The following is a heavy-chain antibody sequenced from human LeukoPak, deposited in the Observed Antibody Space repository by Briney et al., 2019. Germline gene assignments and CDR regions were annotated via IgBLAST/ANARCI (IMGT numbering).Heavy chain of an antibody. Sequence: ASVKVSCKASGYTFTSFGIAWVRQAPGQGLEWMGWISVYNGNTNYAQKLQGRVTVTTDTSTSVAYMELRSLRSDDTAVYYCASGYYGSSGYSTAFDMWGQGTMVTVSS. CDR2: ISVYNGNT. CDR3: ASGYYGSSGYSTAFDM. J-gene: IGHJ3*02. V-gene: IGHV1-18*01. CDR1: GYTFTSFG. D-gene: IGHD3-22*01.